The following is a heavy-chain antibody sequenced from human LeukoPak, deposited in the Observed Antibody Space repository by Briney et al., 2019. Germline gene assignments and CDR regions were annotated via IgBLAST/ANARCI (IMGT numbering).Heavy chain of an antibody. CDR3: ARDRSHLERRGSVGY. J-gene: IGHJ4*02. V-gene: IGHV1-2*02. CDR2: INPNSGGT. D-gene: IGHD1-1*01. Sequence: GASAKVSCKASGYTFTGYYMHWVRQAPGQGLEWMGWINPNSGGTNYAQKFQGRVTMTRDTSISTAYMELRSLRSDDTAVYYCARDRSHLERRGSVGYWGQGTLVTVSS. CDR1: GYTFTGYY.